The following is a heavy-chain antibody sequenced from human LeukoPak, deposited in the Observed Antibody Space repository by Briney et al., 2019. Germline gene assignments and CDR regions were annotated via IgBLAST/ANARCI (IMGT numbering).Heavy chain of an antibody. CDR2: ISWNSGSI. D-gene: IGHD2-8*02. CDR3: ARELVAYFDY. Sequence: PGGSLRLSCAASGFTFDDYAMHWVRQAPGKGLEWVSGISWNSGSIGYADSVKGRFTISRDNSKNSLYLQMNSLRAEDTALYYCARELVAYFDYWGQGTLVTVSS. CDR1: GFTFDDYA. V-gene: IGHV3-9*01. J-gene: IGHJ4*02.